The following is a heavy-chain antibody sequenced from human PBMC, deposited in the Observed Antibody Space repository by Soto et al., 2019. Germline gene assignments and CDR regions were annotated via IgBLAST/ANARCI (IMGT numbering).Heavy chain of an antibody. Sequence: QVQLVQSGAEVKKPGSSVKVSCKASGGTFSSYAISWVRQAPGQGLEWMGGIIPSFGTASYAQKIQGRVRITADESRSSAYMELSSLRSEDTAVYYCARNSDEWLSTNAVYYYYYGMDVWGQGTTVTVSS. CDR1: GGTFSSYA. CDR3: ARNSDEWLSTNAVYYYYYGMDV. D-gene: IGHD3-3*01. V-gene: IGHV1-69*01. CDR2: IIPSFGTA. J-gene: IGHJ6*02.